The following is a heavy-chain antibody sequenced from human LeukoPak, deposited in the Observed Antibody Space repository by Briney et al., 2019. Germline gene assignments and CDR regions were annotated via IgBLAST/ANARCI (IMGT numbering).Heavy chain of an antibody. CDR1: GFTFSSYA. J-gene: IGHJ6*02. CDR3: ASTMVRGVTHYYYYGMDV. CDR2: ISGSGGST. V-gene: IGHV3-23*01. D-gene: IGHD3-10*01. Sequence: GGSLRLSCAASGFTFSSYAMSWVRQAPGKGLEWVAAISGSGGSTYYADSVKGRFTIPRDNSKNTLYLQMNSLRAEDTAVYYCASTMVRGVTHYYYYGMDVWGQGTTVTVSS.